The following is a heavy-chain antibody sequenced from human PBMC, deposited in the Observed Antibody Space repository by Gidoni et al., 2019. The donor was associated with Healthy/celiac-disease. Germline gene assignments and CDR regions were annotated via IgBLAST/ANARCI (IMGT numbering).Heavy chain of an antibody. D-gene: IGHD4-17*01. V-gene: IGHV1-2*04. J-gene: IGHJ6*02. CDR2: INPNSGGT. Sequence: QVQLVQSGAEVKKPGASVKVSCKASGYTFTGYYMPWVRQAPGQGLEWMGWINPNSGGTNYAQKFQGWVTMTRDTSISTAYMELSRLRSDDTAVYYCARDRATVTRTGSYYYYGMDVWGQGTTVTVSS. CDR3: ARDRATVTRTGSYYYYGMDV. CDR1: GYTFTGYY.